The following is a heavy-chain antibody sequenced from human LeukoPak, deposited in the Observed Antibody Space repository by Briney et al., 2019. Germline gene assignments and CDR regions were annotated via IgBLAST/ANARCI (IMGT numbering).Heavy chain of an antibody. Sequence: SETLSLTCTVSGGSISSGDYYWSWIRQPPGKGLEWIGYIYYSGSTYYNPSLKSRVTISVDTSKNQFSLKLSSVTAADTAVYYCARVSDLSGPWDDYWGQGTLVTASS. CDR1: GGSISSGDYY. J-gene: IGHJ4*02. V-gene: IGHV4-30-4*08. CDR3: ARVSDLSGPWDDY. CDR2: IYYSGST. D-gene: IGHD3-10*01.